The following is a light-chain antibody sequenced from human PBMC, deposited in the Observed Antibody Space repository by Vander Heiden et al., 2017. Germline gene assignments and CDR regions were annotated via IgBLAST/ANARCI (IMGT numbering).Light chain of an antibody. CDR2: DNN. CDR3: GSWDSSLTAVL. V-gene: IGLV1-51*01. Sequence: QSVLTQPPSVPAAPGQKVHSYCSGSTSNIGNNYVSWYQQLPGTAPKLLIYDNNNRHSGIPGRFSASKSGTSATLVITGLQTGDAADYYCGSWDSSLTAVLFGEGTKLTVL. J-gene: IGLJ2*01. CDR1: TSNIGNNY.